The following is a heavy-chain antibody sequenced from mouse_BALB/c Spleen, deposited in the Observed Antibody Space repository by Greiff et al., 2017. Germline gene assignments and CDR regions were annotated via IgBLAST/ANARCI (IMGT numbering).Heavy chain of an antibody. Sequence: EVKLEESGGGLVKPGGSLKLSCAASGFTFSSYTMSWVRQTPEKRLEWVATISSGGSYTYYPDSVKGRFTISRDNAKNTLYLQMSSLKSEDTAMYYCARIEYGNYGYWGQGTLVTVSA. D-gene: IGHD2-10*02. CDR2: ISSGGSYT. CDR1: GFTFSSYT. V-gene: IGHV5-6-4*01. J-gene: IGHJ3*01. CDR3: ARIEYGNYGY.